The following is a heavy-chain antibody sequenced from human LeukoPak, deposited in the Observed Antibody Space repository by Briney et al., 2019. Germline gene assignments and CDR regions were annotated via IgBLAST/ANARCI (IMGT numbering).Heavy chain of an antibody. J-gene: IGHJ4*02. CDR2: ISAYNGNT. D-gene: IGHD5-24*01. V-gene: IGHV1-18*01. CDR3: ARDTPEDGYNYLRFDY. CDR1: GYTFTSYG. Sequence: ASVKVSCKASGYTFTSYGISWVRQAPGQGLEWMGWISAYNGNTNYAQKLQGRVTMTTDTPTSTAYMELRSLRSDDTAVYYCARDTPEDGYNYLRFDYWGQGTLVTVSS.